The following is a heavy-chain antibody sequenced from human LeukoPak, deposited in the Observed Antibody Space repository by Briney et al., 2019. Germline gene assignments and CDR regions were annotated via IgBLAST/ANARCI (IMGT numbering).Heavy chain of an antibody. CDR3: ARGSRYCSSTSCFYWYFDL. D-gene: IGHD2-2*01. Sequence: SETLSLTCAVYGGSFSGYYWSWIRQPPGKGLEWIGEINHSGSTNYNPFLKSRVTISVDTSKNQFSLKLSSVTAADTAVYYCARGSRYCSSTSCFYWYFDLWGRGTLVTVSS. CDR2: INHSGST. V-gene: IGHV4-34*01. J-gene: IGHJ2*01. CDR1: GGSFSGYY.